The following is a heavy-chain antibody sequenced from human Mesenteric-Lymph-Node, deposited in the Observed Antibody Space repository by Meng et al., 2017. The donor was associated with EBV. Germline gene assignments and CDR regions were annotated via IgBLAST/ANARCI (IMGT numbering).Heavy chain of an antibody. CDR2: ISAYNGNR. Sequence: QGQLVQSGSELKKPGASVKVSCKASGYPFTNYDISWVRQAPGQGLEWMGWISAYNGNRNNAQKFQGRVTMTTDTSTSTAYMELRSLRSDDTAVYYCARRRRIVGATDFDYWGQGTLVTVSS. D-gene: IGHD1-26*01. CDR1: GYPFTNYD. J-gene: IGHJ4*02. V-gene: IGHV1-18*01. CDR3: ARRRRIVGATDFDY.